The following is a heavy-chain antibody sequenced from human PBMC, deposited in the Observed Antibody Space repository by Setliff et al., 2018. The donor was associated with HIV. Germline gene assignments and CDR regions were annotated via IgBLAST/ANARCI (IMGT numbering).Heavy chain of an antibody. CDR2: IRSKGYGSAT. J-gene: IGHJ2*01. CDR1: GFTFSGSA. Sequence: PGGSLRLSCAASGFTFSGSAMHWVRQASGKGLEWVGRIRSKGYGSATAYAASVKGRFTISRDDSKNTAYLQMDSLTTEDTAVYYCVQAAADRGGHWYFNLWGRGTLVTVSS. D-gene: IGHD6-13*01. CDR3: VQAAADRGGHWYFNL. V-gene: IGHV3-73*01.